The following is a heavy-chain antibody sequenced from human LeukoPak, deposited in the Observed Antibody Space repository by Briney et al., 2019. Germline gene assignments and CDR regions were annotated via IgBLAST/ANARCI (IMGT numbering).Heavy chain of an antibody. V-gene: IGHV4-4*07. CDR3: ARVGITMIVVVNYFDY. J-gene: IGHJ4*02. CDR2: IYTSGST. Sequence: NPSETLSLTCTVSGGSISSYYWSWIRQPAGKGLEWIGRIYTSGSTNYNPSLKSRVTISVDTSKNQFSLKLSSVTAADTAVYYCARVGITMIVVVNYFDYWGQGTLVTVSS. CDR1: GGSISSYY. D-gene: IGHD3-22*01.